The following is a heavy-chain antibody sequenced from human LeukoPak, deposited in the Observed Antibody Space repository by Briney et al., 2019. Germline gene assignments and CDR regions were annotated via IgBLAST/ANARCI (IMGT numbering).Heavy chain of an antibody. D-gene: IGHD3-10*01. CDR3: ARMYYYARGEAYDY. CDR2: IAHSGST. CDR1: GGSINNNY. J-gene: IGHJ4*02. V-gene: IGHV4-59*01. Sequence: SETLSLTCTVSGGSINNNYWAWIRQPPGRGLEYIGYIAHSGSTDYNPSLKSRVQMSLDVSKNQFTLRLTSVTAADTALYYCARMYYYARGEAYDYWGQGTLVTVSS.